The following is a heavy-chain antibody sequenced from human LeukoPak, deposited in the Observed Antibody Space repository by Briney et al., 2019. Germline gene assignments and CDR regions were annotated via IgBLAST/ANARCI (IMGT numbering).Heavy chain of an antibody. CDR1: GFTFNDYA. Sequence: GGSLRLSCAASGFTFNDYAMYWVRQTPGKGLEWVALISCDGYDKSYADSVRGRFTISRDNSKNTLYLQMDSLRSEDTAVYYCARDLYYGSGSPFDYWGQGTLVTVSS. V-gene: IGHV3-30-3*01. CDR2: ISCDGYDK. CDR3: ARDLYYGSGSPFDY. D-gene: IGHD3-10*01. J-gene: IGHJ4*02.